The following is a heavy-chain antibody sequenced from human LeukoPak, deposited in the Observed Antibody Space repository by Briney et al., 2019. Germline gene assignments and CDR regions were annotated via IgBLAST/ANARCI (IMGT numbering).Heavy chain of an antibody. CDR2: ITSSGRST. CDR3: AKFGYGDYGYFDY. V-gene: IGHV3-11*01. Sequence: PGGSLRLSCTASGFSFSDHYMTWMRQAPGKGLEWISYITSSGRSTDYADSVKGRFIISRDNAMNSLYLQMNSLRAEDTALFYCAKFGYGDYGYFDYWGQGTLVTVSS. CDR1: GFSFSDHY. D-gene: IGHD4-17*01. J-gene: IGHJ4*02.